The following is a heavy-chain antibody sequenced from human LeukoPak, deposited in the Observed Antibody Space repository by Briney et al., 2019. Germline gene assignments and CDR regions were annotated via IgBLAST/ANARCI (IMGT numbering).Heavy chain of an antibody. V-gene: IGHV3-11*05. CDR3: ARAAVGATH. D-gene: IGHD1-26*01. J-gene: IGHJ4*02. CDR2: ISSSSSYT. CDR1: GFTFTDYY. Sequence: GGSLRLSCAASGFTFTDYYMSWIRQAPGKGLEWVSYISSSSSYTNYADSVEGRFTISRDNAKNSLYLQMNSLRAEDTAVYYCARAAVGATHWGQGTLVTVSS.